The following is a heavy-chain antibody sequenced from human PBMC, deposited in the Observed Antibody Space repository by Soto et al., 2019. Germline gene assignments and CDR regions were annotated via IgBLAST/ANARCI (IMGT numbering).Heavy chain of an antibody. CDR1: GFRFKSFV. CDR3: ARWGTTGGFEL. CDR2: TSYDGNNK. J-gene: IGHJ4*02. V-gene: IGHV3-30*19. Sequence: QVQLVESGGGVVQPGTSLRLSCAASGFRFKSFVMHWVRQAPGKGLEWVAFTSYDGNNKDYGDSVKGRFTVSRENSQNTLHLHRSFLRPEDMALNCSARWGTTGGFELWCKGTLVSVSS. D-gene: IGHD3-16*01.